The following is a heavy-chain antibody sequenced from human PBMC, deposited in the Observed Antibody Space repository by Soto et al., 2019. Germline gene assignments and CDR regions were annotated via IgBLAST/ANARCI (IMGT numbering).Heavy chain of an antibody. CDR1: GGSISSSGYY. V-gene: IGHV4-31*01. Sequence: QVQLQESGPGLVKPSQTLSLTCTVSGGSISSSGYYWSWIRQHPGKGLEWIGYIYYSGSTYYNPSLKSPLPISIATSNNQFSLRLTSVTVADTAVYYCAREREDMYSSGWALAYWGQGTLVTVSS. CDR2: IYYSGST. D-gene: IGHD6-19*01. J-gene: IGHJ4*02. CDR3: AREREDMYSSGWALAY.